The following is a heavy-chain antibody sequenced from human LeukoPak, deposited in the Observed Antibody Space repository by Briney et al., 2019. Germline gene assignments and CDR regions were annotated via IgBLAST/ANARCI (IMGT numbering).Heavy chain of an antibody. D-gene: IGHD3-10*01. Sequence: SQTLSLTCTVSGVSISSGAYYWTWVRQHPGKGLERIGYISYSGSAYYNPSLKSRVTMSLDTSKNQFSLKLSSVTAADTAVYYCARDKGWGSGLDYWGQGTLVTDSS. CDR2: ISYSGSA. J-gene: IGHJ4*02. V-gene: IGHV4-31*03. CDR3: ARDKGWGSGLDY. CDR1: GVSISSGAYY.